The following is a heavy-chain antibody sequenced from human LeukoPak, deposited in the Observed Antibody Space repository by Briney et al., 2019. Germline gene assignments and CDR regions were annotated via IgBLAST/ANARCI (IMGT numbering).Heavy chain of an antibody. CDR1: GFTFSSYA. Sequence: PGGSRRLSWAAAGFTFSSYAISWVRQAPGKVLEWVSSISGSGDNTYYAHSVKDRLSISRDNSKTTVSLQMNSLRAEDTAVYYCAKGRGTAVTSAANYWGQGTLVTVSS. CDR2: ISGSGDNT. D-gene: IGHD4-17*01. CDR3: AKGRGTAVTSAANY. J-gene: IGHJ4*02. V-gene: IGHV3-23*01.